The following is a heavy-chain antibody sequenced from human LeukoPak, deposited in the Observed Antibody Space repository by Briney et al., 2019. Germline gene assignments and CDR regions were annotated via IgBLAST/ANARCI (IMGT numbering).Heavy chain of an antibody. CDR2: IKWNGGRI. V-gene: IGHV3-20*04. D-gene: IGHD1-26*01. Sequence: GGSLRLSCAASRFTFNDYDMSWVRQPPGKGLEWVCPIKWNGGRIGYEYSVEVLFTIPRDNAKNSLYLQMNSLRAEDTALYYCARERPASGSYDVWGQGTTVTVSS. CDR3: ARERPASGSYDV. CDR1: RFTFNDYD. J-gene: IGHJ6*02.